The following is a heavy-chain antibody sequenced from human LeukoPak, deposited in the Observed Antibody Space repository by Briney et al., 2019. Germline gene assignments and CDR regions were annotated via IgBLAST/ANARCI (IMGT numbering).Heavy chain of an antibody. D-gene: IGHD5-24*01. V-gene: IGHV1-69*05. J-gene: IGHJ4*02. CDR3: ARDRSEMATTRTLDY. CDR1: GGTFSSYA. CDR2: IIPIFGTA. Sequence: SVKVSCKASGGTFSSYAISWVRQAPGQGLEWMGGIIPIFGTANYAQKFQGRVTITTDEPTSTAYMELSSLRSEDTAVYYCARDRSEMATTRTLDYWGQGTLVTVSS.